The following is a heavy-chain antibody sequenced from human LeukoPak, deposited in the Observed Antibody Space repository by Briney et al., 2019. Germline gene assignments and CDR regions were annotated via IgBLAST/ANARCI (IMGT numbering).Heavy chain of an antibody. J-gene: IGHJ6*03. Sequence: PGGSLRLSCAASGFTVSRNYMSWVRQAPGKGLEWVSAISGSGGSTYYADSVKGRFTISRDNSKNTLYLQMNSLRAEDTAVYYCAKITGTTLNYYYYYYMDVWGKGTTVTISS. CDR2: ISGSGGST. CDR3: AKITGTTLNYYYYYYMDV. V-gene: IGHV3-23*01. CDR1: GFTVSRNY. D-gene: IGHD1-20*01.